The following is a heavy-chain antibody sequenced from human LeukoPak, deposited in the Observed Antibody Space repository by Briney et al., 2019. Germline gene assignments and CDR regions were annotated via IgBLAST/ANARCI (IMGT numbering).Heavy chain of an antibody. J-gene: IGHJ5*02. CDR3: ARGHQAGSGSYYSRWFDP. CDR2: MNPNSGNT. D-gene: IGHD3-10*01. Sequence: GASVKVSCKASGYTFTSYDINWVRQATGQGLEWMGWMNPNSGNTGYAQKFQGRVTITRNTSISTAYMELSSLRSEDTAVYYCARGHQAGSGSYYSRWFDPWGQGTLVTVSS. CDR1: GYTFTSYD. V-gene: IGHV1-8*03.